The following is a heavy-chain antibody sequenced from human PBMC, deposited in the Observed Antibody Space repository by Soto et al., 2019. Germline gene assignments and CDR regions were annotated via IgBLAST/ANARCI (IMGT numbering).Heavy chain of an antibody. J-gene: IGHJ3*01. CDR1: GYTFTGYG. CDR3: AREASDIVVVPAAMGWDWDAFDF. CDR2: ISAYNGNT. V-gene: IGHV1-18*01. Sequence: ASVKVSCKASGYTFTGYGISWVRRAPGQGLEWMGWISAYNGNTNYAQKLQGRVTMTTDTSTSTAYMELRSPRSDDTAVYYCAREASDIVVVPAAMGWDWDAFDFWRQGTMVTVSS. D-gene: IGHD2-2*01.